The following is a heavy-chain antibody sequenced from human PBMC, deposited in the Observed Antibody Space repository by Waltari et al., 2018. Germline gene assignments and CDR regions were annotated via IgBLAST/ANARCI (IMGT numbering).Heavy chain of an antibody. CDR1: GFRFSIYA. D-gene: IGHD1-26*01. CDR3: AKGLAGSGTYYDS. Sequence: EVQLLNFGGGLVQLGGSLRISCAASGFRFSIYAINWVPQAPGKGLQWVSGIGAGGANTYYADSVKGRFTISTDNSKNTVYLQMNSLRAEDTAVYYCAKGLAGSGTYYDSWGQGTLVTVSS. J-gene: IGHJ5*01. V-gene: IGHV3-23*01. CDR2: IGAGGANT.